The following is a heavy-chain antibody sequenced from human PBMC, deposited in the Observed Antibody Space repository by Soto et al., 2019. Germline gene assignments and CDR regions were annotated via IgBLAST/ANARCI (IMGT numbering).Heavy chain of an antibody. J-gene: IGHJ6*02. CDR3: AGDTYGMDV. CDR1: GGSXNXYY. V-gene: IGHV4-59*01. Sequence: QXHFXXSGPGLVKPSETLSLTCTVSGGSXNXYYCNWVRQPPGKGLEWIGSIHYSGTTHYNPSLESRVTISADRAKNQFSLKLNSVTAADTAVYYCAGDTYGMDVWGQGTTVTVSS. CDR2: IHYSGTT.